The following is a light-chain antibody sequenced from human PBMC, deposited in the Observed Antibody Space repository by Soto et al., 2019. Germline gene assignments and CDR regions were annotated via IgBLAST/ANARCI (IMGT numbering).Light chain of an antibody. J-gene: IGLJ1*01. Sequence: QSVLTQPPSVSGAPGQTVTISCTASSSNIGAGYDVHWYQQLPGTAPKLLIAGNSNRPSGVPDRFSGSKSGTSASLAINGFQVEDEDDYYCQSYDSSLSGYVFGTGTKLTVL. CDR2: GNS. CDR3: QSYDSSLSGYV. V-gene: IGLV1-40*01. CDR1: SSNIGAGYD.